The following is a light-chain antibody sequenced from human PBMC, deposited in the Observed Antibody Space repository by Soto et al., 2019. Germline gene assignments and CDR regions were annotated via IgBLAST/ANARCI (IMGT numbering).Light chain of an antibody. CDR2: KAS. CDR3: QQYKTYS. J-gene: IGKJ1*01. CDR1: QSIGTW. Sequence: DIQMTQSPSTLSASVGDRVTITCRASQSIGTWSAWYQQKPGKAPKLLIYKASTLESGVPSRFSGTGSGTEFTLTISSLQPDDFATYYCQQYKTYSFGQGTKVEIK. V-gene: IGKV1-5*03.